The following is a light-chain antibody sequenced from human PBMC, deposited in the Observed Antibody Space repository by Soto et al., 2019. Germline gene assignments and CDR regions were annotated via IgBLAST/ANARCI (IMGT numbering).Light chain of an antibody. J-gene: IGKJ1*01. V-gene: IGKV1-39*01. Sequence: DIPLTRSPSYLSASVGDRVPITCRASRGINTYVNWYQQKPGKAPKLLIFSASNLQGGVPSRFSGTGSGTDFTFTISSLLPEDFATYYCQQTYTTPRTFGQGTNVDI. CDR2: SAS. CDR3: QQTYTTPRT. CDR1: RGINTY.